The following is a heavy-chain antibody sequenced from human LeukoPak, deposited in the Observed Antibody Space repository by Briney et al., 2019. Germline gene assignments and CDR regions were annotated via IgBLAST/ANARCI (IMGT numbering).Heavy chain of an antibody. CDR3: ARVLWNGDYPRFDY. CDR1: GFTFNNYD. V-gene: IGHV3-30-3*01. D-gene: IGHD4-17*01. CDR2: ISYDGHNK. J-gene: IGHJ4*02. Sequence: GGSLRLSCAASGFTFNNYDMDWVRQAPGKGLEWVAVISYDGHNKNYADSVRGRFTISRDNSKNTLNLQMNSLRPEDTAVYYCARVLWNGDYPRFDYWGQGTLVTVSS.